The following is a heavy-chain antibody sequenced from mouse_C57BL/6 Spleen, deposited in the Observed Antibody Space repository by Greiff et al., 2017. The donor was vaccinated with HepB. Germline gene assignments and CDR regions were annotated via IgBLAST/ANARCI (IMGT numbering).Heavy chain of an antibody. CDR3: ARSSYYYGSSYDYFDY. Sequence: QVQLQQPGAELVKPGASVKMSCKASGYTFTSYWITWVKQRPGQGLEWIGDIYPGSGSTNYNEKSKSKATLTVDTSSSTAYMQRSSLTSEDSAVYYCARSSYYYGSSYDYFDYWGQGTTLTVSS. CDR2: IYPGSGST. V-gene: IGHV1-55*01. D-gene: IGHD1-1*01. J-gene: IGHJ2*01. CDR1: GYTFTSYW.